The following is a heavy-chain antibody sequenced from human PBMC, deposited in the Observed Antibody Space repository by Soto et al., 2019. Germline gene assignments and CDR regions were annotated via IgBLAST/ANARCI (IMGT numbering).Heavy chain of an antibody. D-gene: IGHD6-6*01. CDR1: EFTFITYS. CDR2: ISDSGDIT. Sequence: GGSLRLSCAASEFTFITYSMTWVRQAPGRGLQWVATISDSGDITYYADSVKGRFTISRDNSRNTLYLQMNNLRAEDTALYYCAKPWVPSIPHRHPRFDYWGQVTLVTVSS. J-gene: IGHJ1*01. CDR3: AKPWVPSIPHRHPRFDY. V-gene: IGHV3-23*01.